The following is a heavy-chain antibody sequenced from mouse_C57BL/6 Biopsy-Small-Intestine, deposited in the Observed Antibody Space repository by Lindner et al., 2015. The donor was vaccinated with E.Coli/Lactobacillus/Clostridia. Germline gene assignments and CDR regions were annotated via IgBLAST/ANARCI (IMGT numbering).Heavy chain of an antibody. J-gene: IGHJ4*01. V-gene: IGHV5-17*01. Sequence: VQLQESGGGLVKPGGSLKLSCAASGFTFSDYGMHWVRQAPEKGLEWVAYISRGSSTIYYADTVKGRFTISRDNAKNTLFLQMTSLRSEDTATYYCARQRPNAMDYWGQGTSVTVSS. CDR2: ISRGSSTI. CDR1: GFTFSDYG. CDR3: ARQRPNAMDY.